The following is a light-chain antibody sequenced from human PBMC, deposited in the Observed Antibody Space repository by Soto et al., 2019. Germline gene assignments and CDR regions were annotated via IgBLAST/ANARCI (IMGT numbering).Light chain of an antibody. CDR2: TTS. CDR3: QQAHSTPLT. V-gene: IGKV1-39*01. J-gene: IGKJ4*01. Sequence: DIQMTQSPSSLSASVGDRVTITCRADQTISIYLNWYQQKPGKAPKLLIYTTSSLQSGVPSRFSGSGSGTDFTLTISSLQPEDFASYYCQQAHSTPLTFGGGTKVEIK. CDR1: QTISIY.